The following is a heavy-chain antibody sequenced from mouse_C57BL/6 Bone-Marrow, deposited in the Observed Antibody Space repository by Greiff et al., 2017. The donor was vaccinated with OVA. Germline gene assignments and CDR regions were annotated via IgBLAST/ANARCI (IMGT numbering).Heavy chain of an antibody. V-gene: IGHV14-1*01. CDR3: TTWGYYSPLYWYFDV. CDR2: IDPEDGDT. CDR1: GFNIKDYY. Sequence: EVQLQQSGAELVRPGASVKLSCTASGFNIKDYYMHWVKQRPEQGLEWIGRIDPEDGDTEYAPKFQGKATMTADTSSNTAYLQLSSLTSEDTAVYYCTTWGYYSPLYWYFDVWGTGTTVTVSS. J-gene: IGHJ1*03. D-gene: IGHD2-12*01.